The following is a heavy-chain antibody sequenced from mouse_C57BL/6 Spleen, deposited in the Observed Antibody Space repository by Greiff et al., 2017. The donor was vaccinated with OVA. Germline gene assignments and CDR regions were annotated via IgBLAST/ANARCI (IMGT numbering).Heavy chain of an antibody. Sequence: VQLQQSGPELVKPGDSVKISCKVSGYSFTGYFMNWVMQSHGTSLEWIGRLNPYNRETLYTQKFKGKGTLTVDKSSSTALMELRSLTSEDSAVYYCARSEYGNYDYSMDYWGQGTSVTVSS. D-gene: IGHD2-10*02. V-gene: IGHV1-20*01. J-gene: IGHJ4*01. CDR1: GYSFTGYF. CDR2: LNPYNRET. CDR3: ARSEYGNYDYSMDY.